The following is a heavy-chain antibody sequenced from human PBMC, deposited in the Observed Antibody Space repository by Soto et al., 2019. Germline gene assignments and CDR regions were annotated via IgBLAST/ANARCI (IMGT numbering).Heavy chain of an antibody. CDR3: ARESSSSCHDY. J-gene: IGHJ4*02. D-gene: IGHD6-13*01. V-gene: IGHV1-18*01. CDR1: GYTFTSYG. Sequence: QVQLVQSGAEVKKPGASVKVSCKASGYTFTSYGISWVRQAPGQGLEWIGWISAYNGNTHYAQKLQGRVTMTTDTPTSIAHMELRSLRSDDTAVYYCARESSSSCHDYWGQGTLVTVSS. CDR2: ISAYNGNT.